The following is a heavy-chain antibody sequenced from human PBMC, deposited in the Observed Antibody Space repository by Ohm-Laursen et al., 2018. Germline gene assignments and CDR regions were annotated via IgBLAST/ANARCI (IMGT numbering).Heavy chain of an antibody. D-gene: IGHD3-9*01. CDR3: ARVHTSDILTGYSPPYYFDY. J-gene: IGHJ4*02. Sequence: TLSLTCTVSGGSISSGGYYWSWIRQHPGKGLEWIGYIYYSGSTYYNPSLKSRVTISVDTSKNQFSLKLSSVTAADTAVYYCARVHTSDILTGYSPPYYFDYWGQGTLVTVSS. V-gene: IGHV4-31*03. CDR2: IYYSGST. CDR1: GGSISSGGYY.